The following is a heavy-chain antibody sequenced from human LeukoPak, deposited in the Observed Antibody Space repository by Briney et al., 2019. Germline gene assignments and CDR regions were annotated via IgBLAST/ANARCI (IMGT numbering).Heavy chain of an antibody. CDR1: EFTFSSYS. CDR3: ARDTRHYYESSRYIRIEGSQDFDY. Sequence: GGSLRLSCAASEFTFSSYSMNWVRQAPGKGLEWVSSISGTSIYIYYADSVKGRFTISRDNAKNSLYLQMNSLRAEDTAVYYCARDTRHYYESSRYIRIEGSQDFDYWGQGTLVTVSS. V-gene: IGHV3-21*01. CDR2: ISGTSIYI. D-gene: IGHD3-22*01. J-gene: IGHJ4*02.